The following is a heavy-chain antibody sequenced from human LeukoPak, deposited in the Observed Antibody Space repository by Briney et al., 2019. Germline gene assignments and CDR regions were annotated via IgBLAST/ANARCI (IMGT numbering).Heavy chain of an antibody. CDR1: GFTFSTYS. CDR3: ARDTSDSPFDY. V-gene: IGHV3-21*01. CDR2: ISSTSKYV. Sequence: GGSLRLSCAASGFTFSTYSMNWVRLAPGKGLEWVSSISSTSKYVYYADSVKGRFTVSRDNAKNSLFLQMNSLRAEDAAVYYCARDTSDSPFDYWGQGTLVTVSS. D-gene: IGHD2-21*02. J-gene: IGHJ4*02.